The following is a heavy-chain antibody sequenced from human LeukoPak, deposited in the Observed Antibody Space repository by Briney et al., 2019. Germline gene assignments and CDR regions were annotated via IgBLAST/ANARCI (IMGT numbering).Heavy chain of an antibody. CDR2: INHSGST. J-gene: IGHJ6*02. V-gene: IGHV4-34*01. CDR3: ARRIAVVPAAGEPESHYYYYGMDV. CDR1: GGSFSGYC. D-gene: IGHD2-2*01. Sequence: PSETLSLTCAVYGGSFSGYCWSWIRQPPGKGLEWIGEINHSGSTNYNPSLNNRATISADTSKNQLSLKLSSVTAADTAVYYCARRIAVVPAAGEPESHYYYYGMDVWGQGTTVTVSS.